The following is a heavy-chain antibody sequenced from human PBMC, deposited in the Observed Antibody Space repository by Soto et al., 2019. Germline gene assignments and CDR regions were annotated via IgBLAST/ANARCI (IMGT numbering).Heavy chain of an antibody. Sequence: SETLSLTYSVSGGSISSYYWSWIRQPPGKGLEWIGNIYNSGGTKDNPSLKSRVTISVDTSKNQFSLKLSSVTAADTAVYYCAALELAATATDFFDYWGQGTPVTVSS. CDR3: AALELAATATDFFDY. CDR1: GGSISSYY. CDR2: IYNSGGT. J-gene: IGHJ4*02. V-gene: IGHV4-59*01. D-gene: IGHD6-13*01.